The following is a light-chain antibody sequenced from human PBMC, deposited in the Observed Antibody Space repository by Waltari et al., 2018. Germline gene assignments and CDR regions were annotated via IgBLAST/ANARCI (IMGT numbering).Light chain of an antibody. V-gene: IGLV8-61*01. CDR1: SDSVSTSHY. Sequence: QIVVTQEPSFSVSPGGTVTLTCGLSSDSVSTSHYASWFQWTPGQAPRTLIYSTNIRSSGVPDRFSGSILGNKAALTITGAQADDESDYYCTLHIGGSLHWVFGGGTKVTVL. CDR2: STN. CDR3: TLHIGGSLHWV. J-gene: IGLJ3*02.